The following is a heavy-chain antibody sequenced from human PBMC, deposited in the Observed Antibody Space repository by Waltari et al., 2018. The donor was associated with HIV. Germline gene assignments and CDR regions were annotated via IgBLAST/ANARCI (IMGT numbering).Heavy chain of an antibody. CDR2: FWRTGSN. CDR1: GYSIRNGYY. J-gene: IGHJ4*02. V-gene: IGHV4-38-2*01. Sequence: QVQLQESGPGLVTPSETLYLTCPASGYSIRNGYYWGWIRQPPGKGLEWIGSFWRTGSNYYNPSLKSRVTISGDTSKNQFSLNLTSVTAADTAVYFCARLPYSTSRFDYWGQGTLVTVSS. CDR3: ARLPYSTSRFDY. D-gene: IGHD6-6*01.